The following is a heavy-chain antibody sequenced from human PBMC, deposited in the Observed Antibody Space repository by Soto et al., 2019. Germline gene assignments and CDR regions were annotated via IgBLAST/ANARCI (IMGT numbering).Heavy chain of an antibody. J-gene: IGHJ4*02. CDR3: ARDYDYALDS. CDR1: GYSFISYW. CDR2: IYPGDSYT. V-gene: IGHV5-51*01. D-gene: IGHD3-16*01. Sequence: HGESLKISCKGSGYSFISYWIGWVRQTPGKGLEWMGIIYPGDSYTRYSPSFQGQVTISVDKSISTAYLQWNSLKASDTAIYYCARDYDYALDSWGQGTLVTVSS.